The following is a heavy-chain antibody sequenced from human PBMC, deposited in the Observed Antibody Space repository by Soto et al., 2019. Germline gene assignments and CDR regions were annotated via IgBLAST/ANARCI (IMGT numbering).Heavy chain of an antibody. V-gene: IGHV5-10-1*01. CDR3: ARHEGNYFPHPFQH. CDR2: IDPSDSYT. D-gene: IGHD3-10*01. Sequence: PGESLKISCKGSVYSFTSYWISWVRQMPGKGLEWMGRIDPSDSYTNYSPSFQGHVTISADKSISTAYLQWISLKASDTAMYYCARHEGNYFPHPFQHWGQGTLVTVSS. CDR1: VYSFTSYW. J-gene: IGHJ1*01.